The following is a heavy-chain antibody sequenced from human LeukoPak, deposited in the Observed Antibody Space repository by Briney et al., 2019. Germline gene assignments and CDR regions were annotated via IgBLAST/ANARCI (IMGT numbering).Heavy chain of an antibody. J-gene: IGHJ4*02. CDR3: AREEYGDHLW. V-gene: IGHV3-7*01. CDR2: IKQDGTEK. CDR1: GFTFSRYW. Sequence: GGSLRLSCAASGFTFSRYWMSWVRQAPGKGLEWVANIKQDGTEKYYVDSVKGRITISRDNAKNSLYLQMNSLRAEDTAVYYCAREEYGDHLWWGQGTLVTVSS. D-gene: IGHD4-17*01.